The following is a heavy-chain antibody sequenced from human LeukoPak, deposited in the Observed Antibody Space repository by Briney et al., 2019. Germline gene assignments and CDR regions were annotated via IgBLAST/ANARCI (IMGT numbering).Heavy chain of an antibody. D-gene: IGHD6-25*01. V-gene: IGHV1-69*05. CDR1: GYTFTSYG. Sequence: SVKVSCKASGYTFTSYGISWVRQAPGQGLEWMGGIIPIFGTANYAQKFQGRVTITTDESTSTAYMELSSLRSEDTAVYYCARGRSGDAFDIWGQGTMVTVSS. CDR2: IIPIFGTA. J-gene: IGHJ3*02. CDR3: ARGRSGDAFDI.